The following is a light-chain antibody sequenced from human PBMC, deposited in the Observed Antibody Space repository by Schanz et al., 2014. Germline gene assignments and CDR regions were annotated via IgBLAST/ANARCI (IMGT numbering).Light chain of an antibody. CDR2: KAS. J-gene: IGKJ3*01. CDR1: QSISGW. V-gene: IGKV1-5*03. CDR3: QQANTFPFT. Sequence: DIQLTQSPSTLSASVGDRVTITCRASQSISGWLAWYQQKPGKAPNLLICKASSLESGVPSRFSGSGSGTEFTLTISGLQPDDFATYFCQQANTFPFTFGPGTKVDIK.